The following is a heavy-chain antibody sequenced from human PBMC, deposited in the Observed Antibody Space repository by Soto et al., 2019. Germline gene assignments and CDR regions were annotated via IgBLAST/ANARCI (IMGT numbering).Heavy chain of an antibody. Sequence: TLSLTCAVSGCSISSGAYSLSWIRQPPGKGLEWVGYIYYSGSTYYNPSLKSRVTISVDTSKNQFSLKLSSVTAADTAVYYSARDYYDTSPDAFDICGEGTMVTGSS. D-gene: IGHD3-16*01. J-gene: IGHJ3*02. CDR1: GCSISSGAYS. CDR3: ARDYYDTSPDAFDI. V-gene: IGHV4-30-2*05. CDR2: IYYSGST.